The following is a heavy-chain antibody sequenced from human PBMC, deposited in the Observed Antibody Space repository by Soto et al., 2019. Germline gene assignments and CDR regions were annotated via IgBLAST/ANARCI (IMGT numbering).Heavy chain of an antibody. J-gene: IGHJ5*02. CDR1: GYTLTELS. V-gene: IGHV1-24*01. Sequence: QVQLVQSGAEVKKPGASVKVSCKVSGYTLTELSMHWVRQAPGKGLEWMGGFDPEDGETIYAQKFQGRVTMTEDTSTDTAYMELSSLRSEDTAVYYCATDDPYYYDFWSGSRGWFDPWGQGTLVTVSS. D-gene: IGHD3-3*01. CDR3: ATDDPYYYDFWSGSRGWFDP. CDR2: FDPEDGET.